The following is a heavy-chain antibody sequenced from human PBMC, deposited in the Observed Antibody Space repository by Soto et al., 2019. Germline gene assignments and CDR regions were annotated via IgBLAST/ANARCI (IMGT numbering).Heavy chain of an antibody. J-gene: IGHJ6*02. D-gene: IGHD1-1*01. CDR2: LNGGTGQT. V-gene: IGHV1-3*01. CDR1: GYTFSTYA. Sequence: ASVKVSRKASGYTFSTYAMHWVRQAPGQSLEWMGWLNGGTGQTRYSQKFQDRVIITRDTSASTGYTELSSLTSEDTAVYYCARGKGMEENYFYYGLDIWGQGTTVTSP. CDR3: ARGKGMEENYFYYGLDI.